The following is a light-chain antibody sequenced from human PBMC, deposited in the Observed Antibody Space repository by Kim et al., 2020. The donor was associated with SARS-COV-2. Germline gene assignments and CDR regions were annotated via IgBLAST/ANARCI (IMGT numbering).Light chain of an antibody. CDR2: GAS. J-gene: IGKJ2*03. Sequence: VSPGASPTLSGRASQSVSSNLAWFQQKPGQAPRLLIYGASTRAAGVPVRFSGSGSGTEFTLTISSLQSEDFAVYYCQQFNNWPLYSFGQGTKLEI. CDR3: QQFNNWPLYS. V-gene: IGKV3-15*01. CDR1: QSVSSN.